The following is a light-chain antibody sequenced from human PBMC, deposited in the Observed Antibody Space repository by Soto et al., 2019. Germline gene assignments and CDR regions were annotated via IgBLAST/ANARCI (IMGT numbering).Light chain of an antibody. V-gene: IGKV3-20*01. CDR1: QSVISSR. CDR2: GAS. Sequence: EIVLTQSPGTLSLSPGERATLSCRASQSVISSRLAWYQQKSGQAPRLLMYGASSRATGITDRFSGSGSGTGFTLTSNRLEPEDFGVYYCQQYGRSPPLTFGGGTKVEI. CDR3: QQYGRSPPLT. J-gene: IGKJ4*01.